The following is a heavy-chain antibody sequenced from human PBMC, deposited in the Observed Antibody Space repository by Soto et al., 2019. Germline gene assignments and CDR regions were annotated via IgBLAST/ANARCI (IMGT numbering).Heavy chain of an antibody. J-gene: IGHJ6*02. Sequence: PSQTLSLTCAISGDSVSSNSAAWNWIRQSPSRGLEWLGRTYYRSKWYNDYAVSVKSRITINPDTSKNQFSLQLNSVTPEDTAVYYCAKKSCSSPGCPYGMDVWGQGTTVTVSS. V-gene: IGHV6-1*01. CDR3: AKKSCSSPGCPYGMDV. CDR2: TYYRSKWYN. CDR1: GDSVSSNSAA. D-gene: IGHD2-2*01.